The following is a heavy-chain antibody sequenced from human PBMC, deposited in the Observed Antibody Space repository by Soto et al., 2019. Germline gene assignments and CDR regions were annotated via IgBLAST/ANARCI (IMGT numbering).Heavy chain of an antibody. CDR1: GYTFTSYD. V-gene: IGHV1-8*01. J-gene: IGHJ6*03. Sequence: ASVKVSCKASGYTFTSYDINWVRQATGQGLEWMGWMNPNSGNTGYAQKFQGRVTMTRNTSISTAYMELSSLRSEDTVVYYCARGGAFTMVREPYYYYYYMDVWGKGTTVTVSS. CDR3: ARGGAFTMVREPYYYYYYMDV. CDR2: MNPNSGNT. D-gene: IGHD3-10*01.